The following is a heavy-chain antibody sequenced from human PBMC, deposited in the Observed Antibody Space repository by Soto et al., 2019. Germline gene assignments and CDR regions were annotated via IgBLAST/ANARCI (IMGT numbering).Heavy chain of an antibody. CDR2: IIPIFGTA. CDR1: GGTXSSYA. D-gene: IGHD2-2*01. Sequence: SXKVSYKASGGTXSSYAIRLVRQAPGQGLEWMGGIIPIFGTANYAQKFQGRVTITADESTSTAYMELSSLRSEDTAVYYCARRPWGYCSSTSCYGWFDPWGQGTLVTVSS. V-gene: IGHV1-69*13. J-gene: IGHJ5*02. CDR3: ARRPWGYCSSTSCYGWFDP.